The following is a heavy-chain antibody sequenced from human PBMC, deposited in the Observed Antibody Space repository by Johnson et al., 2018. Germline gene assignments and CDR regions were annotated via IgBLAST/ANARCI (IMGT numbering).Heavy chain of an antibody. J-gene: IGHJ1*01. D-gene: IGHD3-10*01. Sequence: QVQLVESGGGAVQPGRSLRLACTASGFSFSNHVMHWVRQAPGKGLEWVAVTSNDEGIKYYVDSVKGRFTISRDNSKGTLYLQMNSMRAEDTAVYCCATGAISGVIYREFFQHWGQGTLVTVSS. V-gene: IGHV3-30*03. CDR1: GFSFSNHV. CDR3: ATGAISGVIYREFFQH. CDR2: TSNDEGIK.